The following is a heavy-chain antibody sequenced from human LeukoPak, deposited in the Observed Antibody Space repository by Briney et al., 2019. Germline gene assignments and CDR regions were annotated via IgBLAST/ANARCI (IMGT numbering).Heavy chain of an antibody. Sequence: GASVKVSCKASGYIFTGYYTHWVRQAPGQGLEWMGWINPNNGGTTYAQKFQGRVTMTRDTSISTAYMELRRLRSDDTAVYYCARDWEEYFDSSGYYFDGFDIWGQGTMVTVSS. CDR2: INPNNGGT. V-gene: IGHV1-2*02. D-gene: IGHD3-22*01. CDR3: ARDWEEYFDSSGYYFDGFDI. J-gene: IGHJ3*02. CDR1: GYIFTGYY.